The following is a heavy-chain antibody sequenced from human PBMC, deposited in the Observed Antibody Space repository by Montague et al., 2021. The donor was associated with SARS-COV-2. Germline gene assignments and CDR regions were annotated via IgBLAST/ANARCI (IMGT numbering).Heavy chain of an antibody. CDR1: GGSISSSSYY. CDR3: ATEVADSSGYYYVPYYYYGMDV. D-gene: IGHD3-22*01. J-gene: IGHJ6*02. V-gene: IGHV4-39*01. CDR2: IYYSGST. Sequence: SETLSLTCTVSGGSISSSSYYRGWIRQSPGKGLEWIGSIYYSGSTYYNPSLKSRVTISVDTSKNQFSLKLSSVTAADTAVYYCATEVADSSGYYYVPYYYYGMDVWGQGTTVTVSS.